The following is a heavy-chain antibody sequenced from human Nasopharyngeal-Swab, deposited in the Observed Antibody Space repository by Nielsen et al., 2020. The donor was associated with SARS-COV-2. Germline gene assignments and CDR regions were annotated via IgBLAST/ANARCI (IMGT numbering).Heavy chain of an antibody. D-gene: IGHD1-1*01. V-gene: IGHV4-61*02. CDR3: ARAILNLGRGDYMDV. Sequence: WIRQPPGKGLEWIGRLYTSGTINYNPSLKSRVTISVDTSKDQFSLKLSSVTAADTAVYYCARAILNLGRGDYMDVWGKGTTVTVSS. J-gene: IGHJ6*03. CDR2: LYTSGTI.